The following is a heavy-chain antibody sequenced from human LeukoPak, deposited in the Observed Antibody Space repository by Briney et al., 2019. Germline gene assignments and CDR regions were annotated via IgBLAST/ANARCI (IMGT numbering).Heavy chain of an antibody. D-gene: IGHD5-18*01. V-gene: IGHV3-49*04. J-gene: IGHJ4*02. Sequence: GGSLRLSCTASGFTFGDYAMSWVRQAPGKGLEWVGFIRSKANGGTTEYAASVKGRFTISRDDSKSIAYLQMNSLKNEDTAVYHCTRDRGYSYGYGDYWGQGTLVTVSS. CDR2: IRSKANGGTT. CDR3: TRDRGYSYGYGDY. CDR1: GFTFGDYA.